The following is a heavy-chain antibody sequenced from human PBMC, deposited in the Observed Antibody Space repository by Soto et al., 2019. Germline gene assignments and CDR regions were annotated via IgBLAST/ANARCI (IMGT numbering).Heavy chain of an antibody. CDR3: ARVSGGYDYGYYYYGMDV. CDR2: ISYDGSNK. J-gene: IGHJ6*02. CDR1: GFTFSSYA. Sequence: GGSLRLSCAASGFTFSSYAMHWVRQAPGKGLEWVAVISYDGSNKYYADSVKGRFTIPRDNSKNTLYLQMNSLRAEDTAVYYCARVSGGYDYGYYYYGMDVWGQGTTVTVS. D-gene: IGHD5-12*01. V-gene: IGHV3-30-3*01.